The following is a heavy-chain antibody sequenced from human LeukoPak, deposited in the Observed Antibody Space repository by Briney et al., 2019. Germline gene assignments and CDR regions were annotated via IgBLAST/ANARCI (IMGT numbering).Heavy chain of an antibody. CDR1: GYTFIGYY. V-gene: IGHV1-2*04. J-gene: IGHJ6*02. Sequence: ASVKVSCKASGYTFIGYYMHWVRQAPGQGLEWMGWINPNTGGTNYAQKFQGWVTMTRDTSISTAYMELSRLRSDGTAVYYCARGRATVTTLSGMDVWGQGTTVTVSS. CDR2: INPNTGGT. CDR3: ARGRATVTTLSGMDV. D-gene: IGHD4-17*01.